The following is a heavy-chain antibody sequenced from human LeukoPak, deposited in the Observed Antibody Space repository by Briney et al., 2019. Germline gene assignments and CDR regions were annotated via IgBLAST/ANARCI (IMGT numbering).Heavy chain of an antibody. J-gene: IGHJ6*02. D-gene: IGHD2-2*01. V-gene: IGHV1-69*01. Sequence: SVKVSCKASGGIFSTYPISWVRQAPGQGLEWMGGIIPIFGTANYAQTCQGRVTITADESTTTAHMELSSLRSEDTAVYYCARSSSTSIYYYAMDVWGQGTTVTVSS. CDR2: IIPIFGTA. CDR1: GGIFSTYP. CDR3: ARSSSTSIYYYAMDV.